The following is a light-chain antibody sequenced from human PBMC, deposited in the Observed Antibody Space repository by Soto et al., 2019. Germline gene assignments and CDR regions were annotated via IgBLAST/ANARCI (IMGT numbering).Light chain of an antibody. CDR1: STDVGSYNL. V-gene: IGLV2-23*01. CDR3: CSYAGRTTVT. Sequence: QSVLTQPASVSGSPGRSITISCTGTSTDVGSYNLVSWYQQHPGKAPKFIIYEGVKRPSGVSNRFSGSKSGDTASLTISGLQAADEAYYYCCSYAGRTTVTLGGATKLTV. CDR2: EGV. J-gene: IGLJ2*01.